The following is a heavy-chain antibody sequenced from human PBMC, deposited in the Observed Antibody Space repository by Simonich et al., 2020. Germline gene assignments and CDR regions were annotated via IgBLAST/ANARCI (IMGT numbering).Heavy chain of an antibody. CDR3: ARNGLVGILKAFDI. CDR1: GYTFTGYY. V-gene: IGHV1-2*02. Sequence: QVQLVQSGAEVKTPGASVKVSCKASGYTFTGYYMHWVRQDPGQGLEWMGWINPNSGGKNYAQKFQGRVTMTMDTSISTDYMELSRLRSDDTAVYYCARNGLVGILKAFDIWGQGTMVTVSS. D-gene: IGHD2-21*01. CDR2: INPNSGGK. J-gene: IGHJ3*02.